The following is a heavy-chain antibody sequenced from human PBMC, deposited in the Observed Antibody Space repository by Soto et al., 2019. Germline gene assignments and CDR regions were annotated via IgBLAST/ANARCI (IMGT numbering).Heavy chain of an antibody. J-gene: IGHJ4*02. Sequence: GGSLRLSCAASGFTFSSYGMHWVRQAPGKGLVWVSRINSDGSSTSYADSVKGRFTISRDNSKNTLYLQMNSLRAEDTAVYYYAKNPGYYYDSTGYHFDYWGQGTLVTVSS. CDR1: GFTFSSYG. CDR3: AKNPGYYYDSTGYHFDY. V-gene: IGHV3-74*01. CDR2: INSDGSST. D-gene: IGHD3-22*01.